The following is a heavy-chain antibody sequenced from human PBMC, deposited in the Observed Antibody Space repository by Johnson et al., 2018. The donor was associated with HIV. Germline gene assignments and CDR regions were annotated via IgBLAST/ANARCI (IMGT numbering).Heavy chain of an antibody. D-gene: IGHD4-17*01. CDR2: IKQDGSEK. V-gene: IGHV3-7*01. CDR3: ARPADYGDYSRDAFDI. CDR1: GFTFSSYW. J-gene: IGHJ3*02. Sequence: EVQLVESGGGVDQPGRSLRLSCAASGFTFSSYWMSWVRHAPWKGLEWVANIKQDGSEKYYVDSVKGRFTISRDNAKNTLYLQLNSLRVEDTALYYCARPADYGDYSRDAFDIWGQGTMVTVSS.